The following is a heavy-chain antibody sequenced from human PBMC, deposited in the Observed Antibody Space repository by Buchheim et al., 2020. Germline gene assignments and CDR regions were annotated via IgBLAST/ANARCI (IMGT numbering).Heavy chain of an antibody. D-gene: IGHD3-10*01. J-gene: IGHJ4*02. CDR3: AKTIGMGPLFDY. V-gene: IGHV3-30*18. CDR2: IPYDGSNK. Sequence: QVQLVESGGGVVQPGRSLRLSCAASGFTFSSYGMHWVRQAPGKGLEWVAVIPYDGSNKYSADSVKGRFPISSDNSKNTLYLQINSLRAEDTAVYYCAKTIGMGPLFDYWGQGTL. CDR1: GFTFSSYG.